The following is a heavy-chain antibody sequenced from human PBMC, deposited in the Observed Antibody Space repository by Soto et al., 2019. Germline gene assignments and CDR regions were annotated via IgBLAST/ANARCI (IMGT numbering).Heavy chain of an antibody. V-gene: IGHV4-31*03. J-gene: IGHJ4*02. CDR3: AREYVDCGGDCYQAGFDY. D-gene: IGHD2-21*02. CDR2: IYYSGST. CDR1: GGSISSGGYY. Sequence: PSETLSLTCTVSGGSISSGGYYWSWIRQHPGKGLEWIGYIYYSGSTYYNPSLKSRVTISVDTSKNQFSLKLSSVTAADTAVYYCAREYVDCGGDCYQAGFDYWGQGTLVTV.